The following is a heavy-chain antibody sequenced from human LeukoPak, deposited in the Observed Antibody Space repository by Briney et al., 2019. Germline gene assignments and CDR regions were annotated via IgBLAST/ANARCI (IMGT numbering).Heavy chain of an antibody. CDR1: GFTFTSA. Sequence: GGSLRLSCAASGFTFTSAMRWVRQAPGKGLEWVSSISGSGGNTFYADSVKGRFTISRDNSKNTLYLQMNSLRAEDTAVYYCTKGESQLKYYFDYWGQGTLVTVSS. J-gene: IGHJ4*02. D-gene: IGHD2-2*01. V-gene: IGHV3-23*01. CDR2: ISGSGGNT. CDR3: TKGESQLKYYFDY.